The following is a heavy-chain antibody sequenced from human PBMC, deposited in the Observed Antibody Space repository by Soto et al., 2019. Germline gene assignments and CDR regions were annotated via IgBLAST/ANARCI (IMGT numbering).Heavy chain of an antibody. Sequence: GGSLRLSCVGSGFTFSNHWMNWVRQAPGQGLEWVANIKADGSEKYYVDSVKGRFTISRDNAKNSLYLQMNSLRAEDTAVYYCARARGGDYWGQGT. CDR3: ARARGGDY. J-gene: IGHJ4*02. V-gene: IGHV3-7*03. CDR2: IKADGSEK. D-gene: IGHD3-16*01. CDR1: GFTFSNHW.